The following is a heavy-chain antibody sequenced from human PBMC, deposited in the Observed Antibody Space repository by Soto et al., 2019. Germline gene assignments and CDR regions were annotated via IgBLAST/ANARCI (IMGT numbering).Heavy chain of an antibody. Sequence: PAGSLRISCVASGFTFSNYNMNWVRQAPGKGLEWVSHISGTSVYIHYADSVKGRFTISRDNAKNSVYLQMDSLRVEDTAVYYCAREGALKPFSSWGQGALVTVSS. CDR3: AREGALKPFSS. V-gene: IGHV3-21*01. CDR2: ISGTSVYI. CDR1: GFTFSNYN. J-gene: IGHJ5*02.